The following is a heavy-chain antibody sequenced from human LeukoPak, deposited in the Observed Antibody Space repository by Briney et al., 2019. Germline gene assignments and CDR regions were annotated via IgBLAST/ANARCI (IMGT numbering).Heavy chain of an antibody. CDR1: GYTFTSYA. D-gene: IGHD3-10*01. J-gene: IGHJ5*02. CDR2: INAGNGNT. V-gene: IGHV1-3*01. CDR3: ARDGDVLLWFGEFVNWFDP. Sequence: ASVKVSCKASGYTFTSYAMHWVRQAPGQRLEWMGWINAGNGNTKYSQKFQGRVTITRDTSASTAYMELSSLRSEDTAVYYCARDGDVLLWFGEFVNWFDPWGQGTLVTVSS.